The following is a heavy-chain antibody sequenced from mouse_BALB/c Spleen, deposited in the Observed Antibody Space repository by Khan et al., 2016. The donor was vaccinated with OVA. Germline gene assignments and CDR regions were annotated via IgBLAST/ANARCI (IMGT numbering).Heavy chain of an antibody. CDR2: IYPGTGSI. CDR1: GYIFISCW. Sequence: QVQLKESGAELVRPGASVKLSCKTSGYIFISCWIHWVKQRSGQGLEWIARIYPGTGSIYYNEKFKDKATLTADKSSSTAYMHISSMKSEDSAVYFCASWSPGGYDGFDYWGQGTTLTVSS. D-gene: IGHD2-2*01. V-gene: IGHV1-76*01. J-gene: IGHJ2*01. CDR3: ASWSPGGYDGFDY.